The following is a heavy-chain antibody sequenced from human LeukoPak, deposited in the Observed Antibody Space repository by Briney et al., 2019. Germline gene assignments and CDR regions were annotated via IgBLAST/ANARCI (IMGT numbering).Heavy chain of an antibody. CDR3: ARGPGGYDN. Sequence: GRSLRLSCAASGFTFSNYGMYWVRQAPGKGLEWVAFTNYDGSDRCYADSVKGRFTVSRDNPKNTLYLQMNSLRVEDTAVYYCARGPGGYDNWGQGTLVTVSS. J-gene: IGHJ4*02. V-gene: IGHV3-33*08. CDR2: TNYDGSDR. CDR1: GFTFSNYG. D-gene: IGHD3-16*01.